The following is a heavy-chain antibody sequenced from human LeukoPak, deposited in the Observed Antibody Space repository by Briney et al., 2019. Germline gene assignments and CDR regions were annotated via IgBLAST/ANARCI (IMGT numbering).Heavy chain of an antibody. V-gene: IGHV4-59*08. CDR3: ARTRYSGRYGDYFDY. CDR2: IYYSGST. D-gene: IGHD1-26*01. J-gene: IGHJ4*02. Sequence: WETLSLTCTVSGGSISSYYWSWIRQPPGKGLEWIGYIYYSGSTNYNPSLESRVTISVDTSKNQFSLKLSSVTAAETAVYYCARTRYSGRYGDYFDYWGQGTLVTASS. CDR1: GGSISSYY.